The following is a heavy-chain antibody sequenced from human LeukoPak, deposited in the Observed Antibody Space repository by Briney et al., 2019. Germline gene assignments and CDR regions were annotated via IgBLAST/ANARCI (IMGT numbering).Heavy chain of an antibody. D-gene: IGHD6-13*01. Sequence: GESLRISCKGSGYSFTSYWIGWVRQMPGKGLEWMGIIYPGDSDTRYSPSFQGQVTISADKSISTAYLQWSSLKASDTAMYYCARQPAAAFRSNWFDPWGQGTLVTVSS. CDR3: ARQPAAAFRSNWFDP. CDR1: GYSFTSYW. V-gene: IGHV5-51*01. CDR2: IYPGDSDT. J-gene: IGHJ5*02.